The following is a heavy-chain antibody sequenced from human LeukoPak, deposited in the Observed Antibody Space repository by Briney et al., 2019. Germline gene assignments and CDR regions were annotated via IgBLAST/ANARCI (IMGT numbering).Heavy chain of an antibody. CDR1: GFTFSSYA. D-gene: IGHD3-22*01. Sequence: GGFLRLSCAASGFTFSSYAMSWVRQAPGKGLEWVSAISGSGGSTYYADSVKGRFTISRDNSKNTLYLQMNSLRAEDTAVYYCAKINVVTPEYFQHWGQGTLVTVSS. CDR3: AKINVVTPEYFQH. J-gene: IGHJ1*01. CDR2: ISGSGGST. V-gene: IGHV3-23*01.